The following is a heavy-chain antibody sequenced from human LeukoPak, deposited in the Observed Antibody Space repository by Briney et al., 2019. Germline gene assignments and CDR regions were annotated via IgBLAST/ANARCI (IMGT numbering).Heavy chain of an antibody. V-gene: IGHV4-31*03. CDR1: GGSVSRGGYY. CDR3: ATADWESFYFDS. Sequence: SETLSLTCTVSGGSVSRGGYYWNWIRQHPGKGLEWIGFTSYSEGTYYNPSLTSRITISVDRSQNQFSLKMRDVTAADTAVYFCATADWESFYFDSWGQGALVAVSS. D-gene: IGHD1-26*01. CDR2: TSYSEGT. J-gene: IGHJ4*02.